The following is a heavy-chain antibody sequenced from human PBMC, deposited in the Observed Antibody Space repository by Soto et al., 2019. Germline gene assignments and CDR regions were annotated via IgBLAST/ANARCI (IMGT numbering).Heavy chain of an antibody. CDR2: IYYSGST. D-gene: IGHD3-10*01. J-gene: IGHJ5*02. V-gene: IGHV4-61*01. CDR1: NGSVSSRSYY. CDR3: ARAGTTMVRGVISGWFDP. Sequence: ASETLSLTCSVSNGSVSSRSYYWDWIRQPPGKGLEWIGYIYYSGSTNYNPSLKSRVTISVDTSKNQFSLKLSSVTAADTAVYYCARAGTTMVRGVISGWFDPWGQGALVTVSS.